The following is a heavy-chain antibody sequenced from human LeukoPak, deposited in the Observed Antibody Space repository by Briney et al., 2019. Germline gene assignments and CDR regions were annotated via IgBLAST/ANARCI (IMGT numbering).Heavy chain of an antibody. Sequence: AGGSLRLSCVASGFTFSISSMSWVRQAPGKGLEWVSYISSSSSTIYYADSVKGRFTISRDNAKNSLYLQMNSLRAEDTAVYYCARDVDLGHFDYWGQGTLVTVSS. J-gene: IGHJ4*02. CDR3: ARDVDLGHFDY. CDR1: GFTFSISS. V-gene: IGHV3-48*04. D-gene: IGHD3-16*01. CDR2: ISSSSSTI.